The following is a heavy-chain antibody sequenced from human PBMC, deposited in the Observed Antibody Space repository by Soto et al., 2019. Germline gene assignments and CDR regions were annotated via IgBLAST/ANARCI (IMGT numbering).Heavy chain of an antibody. D-gene: IGHD1-1*01. CDR2: ISTGGSTI. CDR1: GFTFSNYN. Sequence: GGSLRLSCSASGFTFSNYNMNWVRQAPGKGLEWVSYISTGGSTIYYAASVKGRFTISRDNAKNSLYLQMHSLSDEATAVYYWAGYWNHESHYRMDVWGQGSTVTVSS. CDR3: AGYWNHESHYRMDV. J-gene: IGHJ6*02. V-gene: IGHV3-48*02.